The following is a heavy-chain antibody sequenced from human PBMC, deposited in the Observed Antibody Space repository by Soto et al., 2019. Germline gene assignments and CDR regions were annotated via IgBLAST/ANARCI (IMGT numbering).Heavy chain of an antibody. CDR1: GGTFSSYT. CDR3: ARDQGGGSNFDY. CDR2: IIPILGIA. V-gene: IGHV1-69*04. Sequence: GASVKVSCKASGGTFSSYTISWVRQAPGQGLEWMGRIIPILGIANYAQKFQGRVTITADKSTSTAYMELSSLRSEDTAVYYCARDQGGGSNFDYWGQGTLVTVSS. J-gene: IGHJ4*02. D-gene: IGHD5-12*01.